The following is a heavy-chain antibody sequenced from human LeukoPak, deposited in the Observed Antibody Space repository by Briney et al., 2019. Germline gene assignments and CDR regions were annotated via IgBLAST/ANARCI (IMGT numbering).Heavy chain of an antibody. CDR2: IRSKVYGGTT. CDR1: GFTFGDYV. CDR3: TRDYGGFDY. D-gene: IGHD4-23*01. V-gene: IGHV3-49*04. Sequence: GGSLRLSCRCSGFTFGDYVMTWVRQAPGKGLEWVGFIRSKVYGGTTEYAASVKGRFIISRDDSKSIAYLQMNSLETEDTAVYYCTRDYGGFDYWGQGTLVTVSS. J-gene: IGHJ4*02.